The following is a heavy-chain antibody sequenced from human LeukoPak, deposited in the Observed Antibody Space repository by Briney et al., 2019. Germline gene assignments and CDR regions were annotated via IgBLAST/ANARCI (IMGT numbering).Heavy chain of an antibody. CDR2: VYPDDCDR. D-gene: IGHD6-19*01. CDR1: GYSFFIYW. CDR3: AIRREAVAPFRALDI. V-gene: IGHV5-51*01. Sequence: AESLKISCKGSGYSFFIYWIGWWRQMPGKGLEGMGIVYPDDCDRKYCPSFQDRLTISSDESIKTTHLQRMNMLASDAATYYCAIRREAVAPFRALDIWGQGTMVTVSS. J-gene: IGHJ3*02.